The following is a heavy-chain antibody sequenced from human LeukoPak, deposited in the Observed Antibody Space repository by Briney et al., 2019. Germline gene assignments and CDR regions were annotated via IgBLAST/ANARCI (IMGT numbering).Heavy chain of an antibody. CDR2: VDPEDGET. Sequence: ASVKVSCKASGYTFTDYYMHWVQQAPGKGLEWMGRVDPEDGETIYAEKFQGRVTLTADTSTDTAYMEMSSLRSEDTAVYYCARDPTSIYAQGKGPDVNFDYWGQGTLVTVSS. V-gene: IGHV1-69-2*01. CDR1: GYTFTDYY. CDR3: ARDPTSIYAQGKGPDVNFDY. J-gene: IGHJ4*02. D-gene: IGHD2/OR15-2a*01.